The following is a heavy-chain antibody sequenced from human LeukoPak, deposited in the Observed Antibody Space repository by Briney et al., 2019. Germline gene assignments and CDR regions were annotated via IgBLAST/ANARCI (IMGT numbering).Heavy chain of an antibody. J-gene: IGHJ4*02. V-gene: IGHV4-34*01. CDR3: ARVGGSSWFPTPPSYFDY. D-gene: IGHD3-22*01. CDR1: GGSFSGYH. Sequence: SETLSLTCAVYGGSFSGYHWTWIRQPPGKGLEWIGEINHSGSTNYNPSLKSRVTISVDTSKNQFSLKLSSVTAADTAVYYCARVGGSSWFPTPPSYFDYWGQGTLVTVSS. CDR2: INHSGST.